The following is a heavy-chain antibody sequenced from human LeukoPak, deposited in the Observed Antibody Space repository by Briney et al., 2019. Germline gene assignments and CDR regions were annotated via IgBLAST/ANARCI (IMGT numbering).Heavy chain of an antibody. Sequence: GSSLRLSCAASGFTFSSYAMRWVRQAPGKGLEWVAVISYDGSNKYYADSVKGRFAISRDNSKNTLYLQMNSLRAEDTAVYYCARDLPTKEYYYGSGGWGQGTPVTVSS. V-gene: IGHV3-30*09. CDR1: GFTFSSYA. CDR2: ISYDGSNK. D-gene: IGHD3-10*01. CDR3: ARDLPTKEYYYGSGG. J-gene: IGHJ4*02.